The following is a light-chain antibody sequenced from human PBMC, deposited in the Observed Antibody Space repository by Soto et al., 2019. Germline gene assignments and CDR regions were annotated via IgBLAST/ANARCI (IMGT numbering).Light chain of an antibody. CDR2: EVS. Sequence: QSALTQPASVSGSPGQSITISCTGTSSDVGGYKYVSWYQQHPGKAPKLMIYEVSDRPSGVSNRFSGSKSGNTASLTISGLQAEDEADYYCSSYTSRTTLVFGGGTKVT. J-gene: IGLJ2*01. V-gene: IGLV2-14*01. CDR1: SSDVGGYKY. CDR3: SSYTSRTTLV.